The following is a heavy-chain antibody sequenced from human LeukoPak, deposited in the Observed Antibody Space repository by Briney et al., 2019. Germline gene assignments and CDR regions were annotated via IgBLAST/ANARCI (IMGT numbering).Heavy chain of an antibody. CDR3: ARLDCSSTSCYSPSIDY. D-gene: IGHD2-2*01. CDR2: IYYSGST. V-gene: IGHV4-39*01. Sequence: PSETLPLTCTVSGGSISSSSYYWGWIRQPPGKGLEWLGSIYYSGSTYYNPSLKSRVTISVDTSKNQFSLKLSSVTAADTAVYYCARLDCSSTSCYSPSIDYWGQGTLVTVSS. CDR1: GGSISSSSYY. J-gene: IGHJ4*02.